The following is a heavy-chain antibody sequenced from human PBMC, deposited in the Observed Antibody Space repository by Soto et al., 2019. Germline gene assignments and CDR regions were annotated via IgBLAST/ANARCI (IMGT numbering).Heavy chain of an antibody. V-gene: IGHV4-31*03. CDR3: AREFTPMVRGVIGTGMDV. Sequence: SETLSLTCTVSGGSISSGGYYWSWIRQHPGKGLEWIGYIYYSGSTYYNPSLKSRVTISVDTSKNQFSLKLSSVTAADTAVYYCAREFTPMVRGVIGTGMDVWGQGTTVTVS. CDR2: IYYSGST. D-gene: IGHD3-10*01. J-gene: IGHJ6*02. CDR1: GGSISSGGYY.